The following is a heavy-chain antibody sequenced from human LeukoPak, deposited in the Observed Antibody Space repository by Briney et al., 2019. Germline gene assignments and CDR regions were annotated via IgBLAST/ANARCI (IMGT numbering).Heavy chain of an antibody. J-gene: IGHJ4*02. V-gene: IGHV3-30*04. Sequence: GGSLRLSCAASGFTFSTYAMNWVRQAPGKGLEWVAVISDDGRHNYYADSVKGRFTISRDNAKNSLYLQMNSLRAEDTAVYYCARAPSNNWKSPFDYWGQGTLVTVSS. D-gene: IGHD1-20*01. CDR2: ISDDGRHN. CDR1: GFTFSTYA. CDR3: ARAPSNNWKSPFDY.